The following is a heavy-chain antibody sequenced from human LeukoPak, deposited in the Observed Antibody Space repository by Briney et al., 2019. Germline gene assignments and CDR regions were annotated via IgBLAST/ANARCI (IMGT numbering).Heavy chain of an antibody. CDR3: ARWRYYYADY. CDR2: ISSSGSTI. V-gene: IGHV3-48*03. D-gene: IGHD3-10*01. CDR1: GFTFSSYE. J-gene: IGHJ4*02. Sequence: SGGSLRLSCAASGFTFSSYEMNWVRQAPGKGLEWVSYISSSGSTIYYADSVKGRFTISRDNAKNSLYLQMNSLRAEDTAVYYCARWRYYYADYWAREPWSPSPQ.